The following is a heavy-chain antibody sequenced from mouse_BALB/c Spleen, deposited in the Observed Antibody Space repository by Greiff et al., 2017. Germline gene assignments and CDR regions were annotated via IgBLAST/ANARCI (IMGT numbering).Heavy chain of an antibody. CDR3: ARDYDGYSRFAY. CDR2: INPSNGRT. Sequence: QVQLKQPGAELVKPGASVKLSCKASGYTFTSYWMHWVKQRPGQGLEWIGEINPSNGRTNYNEKFKSKATLTVDKSSSTAYMQLSSLTSEDSAVYYCARDYDGYSRFAYWGQGTLVTVSA. D-gene: IGHD2-3*01. CDR1: GYTFTSYW. V-gene: IGHV1S81*02. J-gene: IGHJ3*01.